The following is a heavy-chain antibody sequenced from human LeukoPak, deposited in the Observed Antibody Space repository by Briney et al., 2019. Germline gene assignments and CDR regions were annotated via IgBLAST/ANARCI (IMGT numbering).Heavy chain of an antibody. D-gene: IGHD6-19*01. Sequence: PGGSLRLSCAGSGFPFSSHGMNWVRQAPGKGLEWVSGISPGGGPTYYADSVRGRFTISRDDSKNTLYLQMGSLRAEDMAVYYCAREGYSSGWYAQYYFDYWGQGTLVTVSS. V-gene: IGHV3-23*01. CDR1: GFPFSSHG. CDR3: AREGYSSGWYAQYYFDY. CDR2: ISPGGGPT. J-gene: IGHJ4*02.